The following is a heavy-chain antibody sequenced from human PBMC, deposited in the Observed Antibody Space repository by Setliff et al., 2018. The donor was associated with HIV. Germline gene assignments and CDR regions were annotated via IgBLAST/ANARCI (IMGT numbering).Heavy chain of an antibody. J-gene: IGHJ5*02. V-gene: IGHV7-4-1*02. Sequence: ASVKVSCKASGYSFINYAMNWVRQAPGQGLEWMGWINTQTGSPTYAQAFTGRFVFSVDTAVTPAYLQISGLKADDTAVYYCARALYGEYGGDLNWLDPWGQGTQVTGSS. CDR1: GYSFINYA. D-gene: IGHD4-17*01. CDR3: ARALYGEYGGDLNWLDP. CDR2: INTQTGSP.